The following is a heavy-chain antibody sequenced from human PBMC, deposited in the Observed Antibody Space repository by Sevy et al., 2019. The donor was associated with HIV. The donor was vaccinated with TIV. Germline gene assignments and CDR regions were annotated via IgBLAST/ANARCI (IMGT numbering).Heavy chain of an antibody. CDR1: GVTFNSYA. Sequence: ASVKVSCKASGVTFNSYAFHWVRQAPGQGLEWMGGINPMFGTTDYAQKFQGRVTISADESTSTVYMEQSSLRSEDTAVYYCTRGVTKIIGGGYYFDYWGQGTLVTVSS. V-gene: IGHV1-69*13. J-gene: IGHJ4*02. D-gene: IGHD3-22*01. CDR3: TRGVTKIIGGGYYFDY. CDR2: INPMFGTT.